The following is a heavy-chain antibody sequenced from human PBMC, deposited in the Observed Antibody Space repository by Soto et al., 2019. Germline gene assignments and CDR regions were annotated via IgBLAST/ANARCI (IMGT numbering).Heavy chain of an antibody. CDR3: ARGHIVVVTASKARYFDY. D-gene: IGHD2-21*02. Sequence: QVQLQESGPGLVKPSQTLSLTCTVSGGSISSGGYYWSWIRQHPGKGLEWIGYIYYSGSTYYDPSLKSRVTISVDTSKNQFSLKLSSVTAADTAVYYCARGHIVVVTASKARYFDYWGQGTLVTVSS. CDR1: GGSISSGGYY. CDR2: IYYSGST. V-gene: IGHV4-31*03. J-gene: IGHJ4*02.